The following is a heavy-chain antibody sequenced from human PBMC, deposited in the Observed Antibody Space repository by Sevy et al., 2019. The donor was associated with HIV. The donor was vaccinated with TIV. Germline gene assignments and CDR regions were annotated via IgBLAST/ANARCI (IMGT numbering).Heavy chain of an antibody. V-gene: IGHV3-21*01. J-gene: IGHJ3*02. CDR2: INGISNYI. CDR1: GFTFSSYS. CDR3: ARNNCSITNCYMGDVFDI. Sequence: GGSLRLSCAASGFTFSSYSMNWVRQAPGKGLEWVSSINGISNYIYYADSMKGRFTVSRDNARNSLYLQMNSLRAEDTAVYYCARNNCSITNCYMGDVFDIWGQGTMVTVSS. D-gene: IGHD2-2*02.